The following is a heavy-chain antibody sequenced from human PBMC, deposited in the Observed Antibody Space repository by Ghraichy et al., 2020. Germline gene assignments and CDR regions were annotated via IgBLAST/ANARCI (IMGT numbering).Heavy chain of an antibody. D-gene: IGHD2-15*01. V-gene: IGHV4-61*01. CDR1: GGSVSTENYY. CDR2: SYYSGST. Sequence: SETLSLTCTVSGGSVSTENYYWSWIRQPPGKRLEWIGYSYYSGSTTYNPSLRSRVTISVDTSKNQFSLKLSSVTAADTAVYYCARAVGGRDWYFDLWGRGTLVTVSS. J-gene: IGHJ2*01. CDR3: ARAVGGRDWYFDL.